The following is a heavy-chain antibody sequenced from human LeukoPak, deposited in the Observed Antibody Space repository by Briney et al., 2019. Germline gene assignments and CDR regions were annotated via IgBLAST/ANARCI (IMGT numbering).Heavy chain of an antibody. CDR1: GFTFSSYE. V-gene: IGHV3-48*03. CDR3: ARDRRAHN. CDR2: ISNSGSTI. J-gene: IGHJ4*02. Sequence: GGTLRLSCSASGFTFSSYEINWVRQAPGKGLERVSYISNSGSTIYYADSVKGRFTVSRDNAKNSLYLQMNSLRAEDTAVYYCARDRRAHNWGQGTLVTVSS.